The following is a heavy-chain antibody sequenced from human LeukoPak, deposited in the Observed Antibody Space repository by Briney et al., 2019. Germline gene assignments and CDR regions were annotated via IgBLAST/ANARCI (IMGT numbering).Heavy chain of an antibody. D-gene: IGHD6-19*01. J-gene: IGHJ4*02. CDR3: ARGYSSGWYSTDY. CDR2: IWYDGSNK. Sequence: GGSLRLSCAASGFTFSSYGMHWVRQAPGKGLEWVAVIWYDGSNKYYADSVKGRFTISRDNSKNTLYLQMNSLRAEDTAVYYCARGYSSGWYSTDYWGQGALVTVSS. CDR1: GFTFSSYG. V-gene: IGHV3-33*01.